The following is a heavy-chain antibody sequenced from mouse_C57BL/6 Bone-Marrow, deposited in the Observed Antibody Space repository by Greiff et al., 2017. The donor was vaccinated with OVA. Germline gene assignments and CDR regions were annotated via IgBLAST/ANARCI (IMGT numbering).Heavy chain of an antibody. D-gene: IGHD2-5*01. CDR2: IYPGSGST. V-gene: IGHV1-55*01. CDR1: GYTFTSYW. Sequence: VQLQQSGAELVKPGASVKMSCKASGYTFTSYWITWVKQRPGQGLEWIGDIYPGSGSTNYNEKFKSKATLTVDTSSSTAYMQLSSLTSEDSAVYYGARPYYSNVAWFAYWGQGTLVTVSA. J-gene: IGHJ3*01. CDR3: ARPYYSNVAWFAY.